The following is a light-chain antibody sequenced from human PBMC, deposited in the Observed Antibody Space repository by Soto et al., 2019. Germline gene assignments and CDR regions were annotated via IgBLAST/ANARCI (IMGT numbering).Light chain of an antibody. Sequence: ETGSTQSPGTLPRSRWASATRSCRASQSVSSSYLAWYQQKPGQAPRLLMYSTSNRATGIPDRFSGSGSGTDFTLTINRLEPDDVAVFYCQQCGDSPWTFGQGTKVDIK. J-gene: IGKJ1*01. CDR2: STS. CDR1: QSVSSSY. CDR3: QQCGDSPWT. V-gene: IGKV3-20*01.